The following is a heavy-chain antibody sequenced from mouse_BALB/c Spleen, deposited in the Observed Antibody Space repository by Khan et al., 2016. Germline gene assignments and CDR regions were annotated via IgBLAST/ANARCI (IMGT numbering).Heavy chain of an antibody. D-gene: IGHD1-1*01. V-gene: IGHV1-9*01. CDR1: GYTFSSYW. Sequence: QVQLKQSGAELMKPGASVKISCKATGYTFSSYWIEWVKQRPGHGLEWIGEILPGSGSTNYNEKFKGKATFTADTSSNTAYMQLSSLTSEDSAVYYCARHYYGSSSFAYWGQGTLVTVSA. CDR2: ILPGSGST. CDR3: ARHYYGSSSFAY. J-gene: IGHJ3*01.